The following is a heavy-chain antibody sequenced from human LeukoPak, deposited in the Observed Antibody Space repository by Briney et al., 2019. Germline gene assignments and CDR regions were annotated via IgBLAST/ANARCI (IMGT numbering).Heavy chain of an antibody. D-gene: IGHD6-13*01. CDR2: ILYDGSNK. J-gene: IGHJ4*02. Sequence: GGSLRLSCAASGFTFSSYGMHWVRQAPGKGLEWVAVILYDGSNKYYADSVKGRFTISRDNCKNTLYLQMNSLRAEDTAVYYCAKDSHSQQLVTEYFDYWGQGTLVTVSS. CDR1: GFTFSSYG. V-gene: IGHV3-30*18. CDR3: AKDSHSQQLVTEYFDY.